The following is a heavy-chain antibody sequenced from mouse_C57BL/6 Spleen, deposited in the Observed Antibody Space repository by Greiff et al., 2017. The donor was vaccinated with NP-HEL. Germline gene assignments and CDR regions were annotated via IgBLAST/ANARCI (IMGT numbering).Heavy chain of an antibody. CDR2: INPNYGTT. V-gene: IGHV1-39*01. Sequence: VQLQQSGPELVKPGASVKISCKASGYSFTDYNMNWVKQSNGKSLEWIGVINPNYGTTSYNQKFKGKATLTVDQSSSTAYIQLNSLTSEDAAVYYCARRGYYGSSYAMDYWGQGTSVTVSS. CDR1: GYSFTDYN. CDR3: ARRGYYGSSYAMDY. J-gene: IGHJ4*01. D-gene: IGHD1-1*01.